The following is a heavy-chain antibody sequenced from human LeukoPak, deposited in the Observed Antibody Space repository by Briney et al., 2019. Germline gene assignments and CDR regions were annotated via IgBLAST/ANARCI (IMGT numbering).Heavy chain of an antibody. CDR3: ARDGGSSWANWFDP. J-gene: IGHJ5*02. Sequence: SETLSLTCTVSGGSISSSSYYWGWIRQPPGKGLEWIGSIYYSGSTYYNPSLKSRVTISVDTSKNQFSLKLSSVTAADTAVYYCARDGGSSWANWFDPWGQGTLVTVSS. V-gene: IGHV4-39*07. D-gene: IGHD6-13*01. CDR1: GGSISSSSYY. CDR2: IYYSGST.